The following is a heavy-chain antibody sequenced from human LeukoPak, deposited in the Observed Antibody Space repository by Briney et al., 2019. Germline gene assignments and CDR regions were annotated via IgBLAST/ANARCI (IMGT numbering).Heavy chain of an antibody. D-gene: IGHD5-18*01. J-gene: IGHJ4*02. CDR3: ARLWTAMGALDY. CDR1: GGSISSSSYY. V-gene: IGHV4-39*01. CDR2: IYYSGST. Sequence: SETLSLTCTVSGGSISSSSYYWGWIRQPPGKGLEWIGSIYYSGSTYYNPSLKSRVTISVDASKNQFSLKLSSVTAADTAVYYCARLWTAMGALDYWGQGTLVTVSS.